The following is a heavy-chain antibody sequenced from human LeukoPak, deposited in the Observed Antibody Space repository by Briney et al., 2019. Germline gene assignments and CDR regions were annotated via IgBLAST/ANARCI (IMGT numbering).Heavy chain of an antibody. J-gene: IGHJ4*02. Sequence: GGSLRLSCAASGFTFSDYYMSWIRQAPGKGLEWVSYISSSGSTIYCADSVKGRFTISRDNAKNSLYLQMNSLRAEDTAVYYCARVQGSTGSSGWYPPHFDYWGQGTLVTVSS. D-gene: IGHD6-19*01. CDR3: ARVQGSTGSSGWYPPHFDY. CDR1: GFTFSDYY. V-gene: IGHV3-11*01. CDR2: ISSSGSTI.